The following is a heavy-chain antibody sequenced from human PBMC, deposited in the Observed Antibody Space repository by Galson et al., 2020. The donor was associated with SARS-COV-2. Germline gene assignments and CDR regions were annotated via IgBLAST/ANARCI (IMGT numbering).Heavy chain of an antibody. CDR1: GYTFTNHA. J-gene: IGHJ5*01. V-gene: IGHV1-3*01. CDR2: INAANGNT. Sequence: ASVKVSCKASGYTFTNHAMHWVRQAPGQRLEWMGRINAANGNTKNSQKFQGRVTITRDTSARTVYMELSSLTSEDTAVYYCVKAGSSPPGNWFDSWGQGTLVTVST. CDR3: VKAGSSPPGNWFDS. D-gene: IGHD2-2*01.